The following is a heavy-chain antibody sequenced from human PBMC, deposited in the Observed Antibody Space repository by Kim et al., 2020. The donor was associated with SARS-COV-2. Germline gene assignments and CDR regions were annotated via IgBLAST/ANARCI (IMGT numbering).Heavy chain of an antibody. D-gene: IGHD1-26*01. Sequence: ASVKVSCKVSGYTLTELSMHWVRQAPGKGLEWMGGFDPEDGETIYAQKFQGRVTMTEDTSTDTAYMELSSLRSEDTAVYYCATAIKKWELRGVSYFDYWGQGTLVTVSS. CDR1: GYTLTELS. CDR3: ATAIKKWELRGVSYFDY. V-gene: IGHV1-24*01. CDR2: FDPEDGET. J-gene: IGHJ4*02.